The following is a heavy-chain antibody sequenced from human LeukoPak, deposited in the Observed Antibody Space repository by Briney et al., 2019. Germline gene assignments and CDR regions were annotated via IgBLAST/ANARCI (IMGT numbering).Heavy chain of an antibody. V-gene: IGHV4-39*01. CDR3: ARRCGGGCYSGDY. D-gene: IGHD2-21*02. Sequence: SETLSLTCTVSGGSISSSSYYWGWIRQPPGKGLEWIGSIYYSGSTYYNPSLKSRVTISVDTSKNQFSLKLSSVTAADTAVYYCARRCGGGCYSGDYWGQGTLVTVSS. CDR1: GGSISSSSYY. J-gene: IGHJ4*02. CDR2: IYYSGST.